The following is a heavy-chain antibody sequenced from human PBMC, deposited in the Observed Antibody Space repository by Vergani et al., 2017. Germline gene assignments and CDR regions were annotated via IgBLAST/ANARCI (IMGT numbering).Heavy chain of an antibody. D-gene: IGHD5-24*01. Sequence: EVQLLQSEGAVVQPGGSLRLSCVASGFTFRSHAMSWVRQGHGQGLECDSSIKNTGDSTHYADSVKGRFTISRDNSKNTLYLQMNSLRVEDTAVYYCGSGSDNYNWGQGTLVTVSS. CDR1: GFTFRSHA. CDR2: IKNTGDST. V-gene: IGHV3-23*01. J-gene: IGHJ4*02. CDR3: GSGSDNYN.